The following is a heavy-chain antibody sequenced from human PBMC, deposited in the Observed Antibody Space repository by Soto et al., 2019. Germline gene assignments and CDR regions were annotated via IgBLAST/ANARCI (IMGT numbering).Heavy chain of an antibody. CDR2: IYWDDDK. V-gene: IGHV2-5*02. CDR1: GFSLSTSGVG. CDR3: AHRRGSGYLFDY. Sequence: QITLKESGPTLVKPTQTLTLTCTFSGFSLSTSGVGVGWIRQPPGKALEWLALIYWDDDKRYSPSLKSRLTITKDTSKHQVVLTMTNMDPVDTATYYCAHRRGSGYLFDYWGQGTLVTVSS. D-gene: IGHD3-22*01. J-gene: IGHJ4*02.